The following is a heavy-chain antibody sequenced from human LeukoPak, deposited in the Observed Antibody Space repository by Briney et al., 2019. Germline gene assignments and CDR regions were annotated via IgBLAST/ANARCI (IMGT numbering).Heavy chain of an antibody. V-gene: IGHV4-31*03. Sequence: SETLSLTCTVSGGSISSGGYYWSWIRQHPGKGLEWIGNLYNSGTTYYNPSLKSRVTISVDTSKNQFSLRLSSVTAADTAMYYCARLYYYESSGYWNYFDYWGQGTLVTVSS. CDR2: LYNSGTT. J-gene: IGHJ4*02. CDR1: GGSISSGGYY. D-gene: IGHD3-22*01. CDR3: ARLYYYESSGYWNYFDY.